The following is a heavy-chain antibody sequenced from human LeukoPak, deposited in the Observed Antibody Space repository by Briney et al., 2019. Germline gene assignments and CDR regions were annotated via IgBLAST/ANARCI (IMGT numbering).Heavy chain of an antibody. Sequence: ASVKVSCKASGYTFTGYYMHWVRQAPGQGLEWMGWINPNSGGTNYAQKFQGRVTMTRDTSITTAYMELRRLRSDDTAVYYCAREAPNSSGWMKPFDYWGQGTLVTVSS. J-gene: IGHJ4*02. V-gene: IGHV1-2*02. D-gene: IGHD6-19*01. CDR3: AREAPNSSGWMKPFDY. CDR2: INPNSGGT. CDR1: GYTFTGYY.